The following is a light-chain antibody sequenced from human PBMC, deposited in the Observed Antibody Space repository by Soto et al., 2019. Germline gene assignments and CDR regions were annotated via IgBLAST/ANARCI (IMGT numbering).Light chain of an antibody. Sequence: DIQVPQSPSSLSASVGDRVTITCRASQSINTFLNWYQQRPGKAPNLLIYGASNLQSGVPSRFSCSGSGTAFTLTISSLHPEDFTTYYFTQTYTYRPGTFGRGTKVEIK. CDR1: QSINTF. CDR3: TQTYTYRPGT. V-gene: IGKV1-39*01. J-gene: IGKJ1*01. CDR2: GAS.